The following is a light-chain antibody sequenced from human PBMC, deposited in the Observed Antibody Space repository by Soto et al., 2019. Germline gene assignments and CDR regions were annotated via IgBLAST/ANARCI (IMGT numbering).Light chain of an antibody. CDR3: QQYGSTLIT. Sequence: EIVLTQSPGTLSLSPEERATLYCRASQSVSSSYLAWYQQKPGQAPRLLIYGASSRATRIPDSFSGSGSGTDFTLTISRLEPEDFAVYYCQQYGSTLITFGQGTRLEIK. V-gene: IGKV3-20*01. CDR2: GAS. CDR1: QSVSSSY. J-gene: IGKJ5*01.